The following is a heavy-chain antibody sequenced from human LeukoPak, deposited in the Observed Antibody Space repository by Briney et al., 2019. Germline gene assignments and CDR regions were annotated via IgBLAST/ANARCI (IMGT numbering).Heavy chain of an antibody. CDR3: ARTGYCGSRSCYLPPWGASQQAAIFAY. D-gene: IGHD2-2*03. Sequence: ASVKVSCKASGYTFSTYYIHWVRQAPGQRLEWMGVINPSDGGTRYAQKFQDRVTMTRDTSTTTVYMDLSSLRSEDTAVYYCARTGYCGSRSCYLPPWGASQQAAIFAYWGQGTLVTVSS. CDR2: INPSDGGT. CDR1: GYTFSTYY. J-gene: IGHJ4*02. V-gene: IGHV1-46*01.